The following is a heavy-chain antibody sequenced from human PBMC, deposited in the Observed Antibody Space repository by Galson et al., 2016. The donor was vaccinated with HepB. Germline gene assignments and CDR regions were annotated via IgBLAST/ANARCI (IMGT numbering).Heavy chain of an antibody. V-gene: IGHV3-15*01. CDR1: GFTFTDAW. Sequence: LRLSCAASGFTFTDAWMNWVRQAPGKGLEWVGQIKKKSDGATTAYAAPVKGRFTNSRDESRHMEFLQMNSLETEDTGIYFCATGGTHYYYYGVDVWGQGTTVTVSS. J-gene: IGHJ6*02. D-gene: IGHD1-1*01. CDR3: ATGGTHYYYYGVDV. CDR2: IKKKSDGATT.